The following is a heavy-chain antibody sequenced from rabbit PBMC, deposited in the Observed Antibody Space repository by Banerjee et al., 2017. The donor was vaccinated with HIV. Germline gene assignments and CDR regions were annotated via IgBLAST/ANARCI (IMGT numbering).Heavy chain of an antibody. D-gene: IGHD2-1*01. CDR2: IDPTFGYT. CDR1: GFDFSSYY. CDR3: ARLDVADAYFDL. J-gene: IGHJ4*01. V-gene: IGHV1S47*01. Sequence: QEQLVESGGGLVQPGGSLKLSCKASGFDFSSYYMSWVRQAPGKGLEWIGYIDPTFGYTYYASWVNGRFTISSHNAQNTLSLQLNSLTAADTATYFCARLDVADAYFDLWGPGTLVTVS.